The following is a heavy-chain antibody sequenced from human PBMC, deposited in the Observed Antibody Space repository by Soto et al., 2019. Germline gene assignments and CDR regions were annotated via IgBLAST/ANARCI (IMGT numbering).Heavy chain of an antibody. V-gene: IGHV1-46*01. Sequence: ASVKVSFKASGYTFPRYYMHCVRQAPGQGREGMGIINPSGGRTSYAQRFQGRVTMTRDTSTSTVYMELRRLRYEDTAVYYCARAKRRVGATNFGSFDYWGQGTLVTVSS. CDR1: GYTFPRYY. D-gene: IGHD1-26*01. CDR2: INPSGGRT. CDR3: ARAKRRVGATNFGSFDY. J-gene: IGHJ4*02.